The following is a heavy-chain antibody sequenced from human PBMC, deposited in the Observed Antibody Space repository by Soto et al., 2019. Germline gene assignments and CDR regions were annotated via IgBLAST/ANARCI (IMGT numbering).Heavy chain of an antibody. V-gene: IGHV6-1*01. CDR1: GDSVSSNSAG. J-gene: IGHJ4*01. Sequence: PSQTLSLTCAITGDSVSSNSAGWSWVRQSPSRGLEWLGRTYYRSKWYYEYAVSVRGRITINPDTSKNQYSLHLNSVTPEDTAVYFCARGEQYSGRFFDYWGRGTLVAVSS. CDR2: TYYRSKWYY. CDR3: ARGEQYSGRFFDY. D-gene: IGHD1-26*01.